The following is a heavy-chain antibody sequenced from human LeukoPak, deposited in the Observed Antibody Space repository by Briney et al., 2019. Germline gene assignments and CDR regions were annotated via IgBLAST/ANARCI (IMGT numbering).Heavy chain of an antibody. J-gene: IGHJ3*02. CDR3: ARGRYSSSWMSIDAFDI. D-gene: IGHD6-13*01. Sequence: GASVKVSCKASGYTFTSYGISWVRQAPGQGLEWMGWISAYNGNTNYAQKLQGRVTMTTDTSTSTAYMELRSLRSDDTAVYYCARGRYSSSWMSIDAFDIWGQGTMVTASS. CDR2: ISAYNGNT. V-gene: IGHV1-18*01. CDR1: GYTFTSYG.